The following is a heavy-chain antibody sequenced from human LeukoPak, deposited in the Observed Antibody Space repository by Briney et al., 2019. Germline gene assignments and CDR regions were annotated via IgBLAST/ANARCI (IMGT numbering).Heavy chain of an antibody. V-gene: IGHV1-8*01. CDR2: MNPNSGNT. CDR3: ARGNPSSDYFDY. D-gene: IGHD6-19*01. CDR1: GYTFTSYD. J-gene: IGHJ4*02. Sequence: ASVKVSCKASGYTFTSYDINWVRQATGQGLEWMGWMNPNSGNTGYAQKFQGRVTMTRNTSISTAYMELSSLGSGDTAVYYCARGNPSSDYFDYWGQGTLVTVSS.